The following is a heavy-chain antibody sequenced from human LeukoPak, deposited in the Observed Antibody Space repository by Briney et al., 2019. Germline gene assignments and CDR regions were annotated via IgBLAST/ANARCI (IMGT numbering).Heavy chain of an antibody. D-gene: IGHD1-14*01. CDR3: ARGVEPLAANTLAY. CDR1: GFTVLTND. Sequence: SGGSLRLSCAASGFTVLTNDITWLPQAPGKGLEWVTVIYSDGNTKYADAVQGRFTISRDNSKNTLYLEMNSLSPDDTAVYYCARGVEPLAANTLAYWGQGTVVTVAS. J-gene: IGHJ4*02. CDR2: IYSDGNT. V-gene: IGHV3-53*01.